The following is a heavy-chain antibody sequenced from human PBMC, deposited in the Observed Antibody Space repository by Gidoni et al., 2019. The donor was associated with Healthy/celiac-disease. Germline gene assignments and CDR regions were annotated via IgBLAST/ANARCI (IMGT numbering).Heavy chain of an antibody. Sequence: EVQLVESGGGLIQPGGSLRLSCAASGFTVSSNYLRWVRQAPGKGLEWVSVIYSGGSTYYADSVKGRFTISRDNSKNTLYLQMNSLRAEDTAVYYCAREGYDSVWGSYAFDIWGQGTMVTVSS. J-gene: IGHJ3*02. CDR1: GFTVSSNY. V-gene: IGHV3-53*01. CDR3: AREGYDSVWGSYAFDI. D-gene: IGHD3-16*01. CDR2: IYSGGST.